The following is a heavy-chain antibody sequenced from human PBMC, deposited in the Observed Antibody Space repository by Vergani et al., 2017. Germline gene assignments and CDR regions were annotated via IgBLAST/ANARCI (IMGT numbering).Heavy chain of an antibody. V-gene: IGHV4-30-2*01. CDR2: IFPSGNA. CDR3: ASHPTILRPYYYYMDV. Sequence: QLQLQESGSGLVKPSQTLSLTCAVFGDSITNGGFSWNWLRQPPGKGPEWIGYIFPSGNADYNPSLYNQVSISLDKSKNQFSLWVNSVTAADTAVYYCASHPTILRPYYYYMDVWGKGTTVTVSS. J-gene: IGHJ6*03. D-gene: IGHD1-26*01. CDR1: GDSITNGGFS.